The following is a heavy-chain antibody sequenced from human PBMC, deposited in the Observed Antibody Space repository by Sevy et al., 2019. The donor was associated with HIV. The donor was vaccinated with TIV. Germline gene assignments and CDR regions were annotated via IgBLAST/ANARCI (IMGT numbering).Heavy chain of an antibody. CDR2: ISYDGDNK. V-gene: IGHV3-30*04. Sequence: GGSLRLSCVASGFTFSTYSTHWVRQAPGKGLEWVAVISYDGDNKYYTDSVKGRFTISRDNSKNTLFLQMNSLRPEDTAIYYCARDRNDLWSGYHGAFYYGMDVWGQGTTVTVSS. J-gene: IGHJ6*02. CDR1: GFTFSTYS. CDR3: ARDRNDLWSGYHGAFYYGMDV. D-gene: IGHD3-3*01.